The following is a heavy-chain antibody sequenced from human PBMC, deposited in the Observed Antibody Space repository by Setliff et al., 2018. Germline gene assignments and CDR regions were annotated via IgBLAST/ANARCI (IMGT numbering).Heavy chain of an antibody. D-gene: IGHD3-10*01. Sequence: LRLSFAASRFTFSNYWMSWVRQAPGKGLEWVANIKEDGSEKYYVDSVKGRFTISRDNAKNSLFLQMNILEVEDTAVYYCVRDWASGDDHWGRGTLVTVSS. CDR2: IKEDGSEK. CDR1: RFTFSNYW. V-gene: IGHV3-7*01. CDR3: VRDWASGDDH. J-gene: IGHJ4*02.